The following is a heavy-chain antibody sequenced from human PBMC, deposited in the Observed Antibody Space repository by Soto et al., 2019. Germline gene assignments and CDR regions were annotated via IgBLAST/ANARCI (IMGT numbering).Heavy chain of an antibody. CDR1: GFTFNNYA. J-gene: IGHJ4*02. Sequence: GSLRLSCAASGFTFNNYAMSWVRQAPGKGLEWVSTLSGGGGSPHYADSVKGRFTISRDNSKDTLYLQMSSLRAEDTAIYYCAKILAGFYEYFDYWGRGTLVTVSS. D-gene: IGHD3-9*01. CDR3: AKILAGFYEYFDY. V-gene: IGHV3-23*01. CDR2: LSGGGGSP.